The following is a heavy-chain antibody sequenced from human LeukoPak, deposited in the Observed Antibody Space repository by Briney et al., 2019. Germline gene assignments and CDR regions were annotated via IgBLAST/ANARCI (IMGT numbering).Heavy chain of an antibody. CDR1: GFTFSSYA. D-gene: IGHD2-2*01. V-gene: IGHV3-30*04. Sequence: GRSLRLSCAASGFTFSSYAMHWVRQAPGKGLEWVAVISYDGSNKYYADSVKGRFTISRDNSKNSLYLQMNSLRAEDTAVYYCARSRSSTSCHFGLCYYYYMDVWGKGTTVTISS. J-gene: IGHJ6*03. CDR2: ISYDGSNK. CDR3: ARSRSSTSCHFGLCYYYYMDV.